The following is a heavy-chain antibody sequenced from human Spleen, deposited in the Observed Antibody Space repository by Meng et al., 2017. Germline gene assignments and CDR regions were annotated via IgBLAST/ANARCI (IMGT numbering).Heavy chain of an antibody. Sequence: QGQLQQWGAGLLKPSETLSLTCAVYGGSFSGYYWSWIRQPPGKGLEWIGEINHSGSTNYNPSLKSRVTISVDTSKNQFSLKLSSVTAADTAVYYCARGLSGSYYGTFDYWGQGTLVTVSS. CDR2: INHSGST. J-gene: IGHJ4*02. D-gene: IGHD1-26*01. V-gene: IGHV4-34*01. CDR1: GGSFSGYY. CDR3: ARGLSGSYYGTFDY.